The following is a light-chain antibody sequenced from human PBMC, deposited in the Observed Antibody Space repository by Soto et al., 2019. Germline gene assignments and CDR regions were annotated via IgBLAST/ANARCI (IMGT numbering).Light chain of an antibody. CDR1: QGISSY. J-gene: IGKJ1*01. CDR2: AAS. CDR3: LQDYNYPQT. Sequence: AIPLTQSPSSLSASVGDRVTITCRASQGISSYLAWYQQKPGKAPKLLIYAASTLQSGVPSRFSGSASGTDFTLTISSLQPEDSATYYCLQDYNYPQTFGQGTKVEIK. V-gene: IGKV1-6*01.